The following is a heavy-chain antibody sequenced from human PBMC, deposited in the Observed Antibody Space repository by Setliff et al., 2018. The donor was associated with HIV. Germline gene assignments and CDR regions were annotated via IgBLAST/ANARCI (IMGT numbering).Heavy chain of an antibody. Sequence: PSETLSLTCTVFGGSISGSNYVWGWIRQTPRKGLEWIGYIYYSGSTYYNPFIKSRVTISVDTSKNQFSLKLSSVTAADTAVYYCARSWDFGVVSYYYYYMDVWGKGTTVTVSS. CDR1: GGSISGSNYV. V-gene: IGHV4-39*07. CDR2: IYYSGST. CDR3: ARSWDFGVVSYYYYYMDV. J-gene: IGHJ6*03. D-gene: IGHD3-3*01.